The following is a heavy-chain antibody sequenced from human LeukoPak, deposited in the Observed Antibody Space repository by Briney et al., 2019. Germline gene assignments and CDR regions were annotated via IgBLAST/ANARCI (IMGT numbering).Heavy chain of an antibody. CDR2: IIPIFGTA. Sequence: SVKVSCKASGGTFSSYAISWVRQAPGQGLEWMGGIIPIFGTANYAQKFQGRVTITADKSTSTAYMELSSLRSEDTAVYYCARVGPQQLVPFYYYGMDVWGKGTTVTVSS. D-gene: IGHD6-13*01. CDR1: GGTFSSYA. V-gene: IGHV1-69*06. J-gene: IGHJ6*04. CDR3: ARVGPQQLVPFYYYGMDV.